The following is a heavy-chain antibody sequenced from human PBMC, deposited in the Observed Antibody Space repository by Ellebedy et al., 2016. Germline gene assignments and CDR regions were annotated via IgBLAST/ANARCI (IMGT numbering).Heavy chain of an antibody. Sequence: ASVKVSCXASGYTFTSYDINWVRQATGQGLEWMGWMNPNSGNTGYAQKFQGRVTMTRNTSISTAYMELSSLKASDTAMYYCARWDGSGSYSFDYWGQGTLVTVSS. V-gene: IGHV1-8*01. CDR3: ARWDGSGSYSFDY. CDR2: MNPNSGNT. J-gene: IGHJ4*02. CDR1: GYTFTSYD. D-gene: IGHD3-10*01.